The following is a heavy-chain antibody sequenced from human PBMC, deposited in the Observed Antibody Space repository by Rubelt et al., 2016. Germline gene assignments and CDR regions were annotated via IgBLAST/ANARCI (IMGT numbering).Heavy chain of an antibody. CDR2: FDPEDGET. V-gene: IGHV1-24*01. CDR1: GYTLTELS. Sequence: QVQLVQSGAEVKKPGASVKVSCKVSGYTLTELSMPWVRQAPGKGLEGRGGFDPEDGETIYAQKFQGRVTMTEDTSTDTAYMELSSLRSEDTAVYYCATGIVVVPAHVPSRDYWGQGTLVTVSS. J-gene: IGHJ4*02. CDR3: ATGIVVVPAHVPSRDY. D-gene: IGHD2-2*01.